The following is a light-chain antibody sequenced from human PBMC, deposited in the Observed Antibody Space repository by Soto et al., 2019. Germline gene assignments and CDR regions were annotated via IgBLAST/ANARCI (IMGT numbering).Light chain of an antibody. CDR2: AVS. Sequence: QSVLTQPASVSGSPGQSITISCTGTSSDVGANIFVSWHQQHPGKAPKLMIYAVSSRPSGVSYRFSGSKSGNTASLTISGLQDEDEADYYCSSYTSSSTLFGTGTKVTV. CDR1: SSDVGANIF. CDR3: SSYTSSSTL. J-gene: IGLJ1*01. V-gene: IGLV2-14*01.